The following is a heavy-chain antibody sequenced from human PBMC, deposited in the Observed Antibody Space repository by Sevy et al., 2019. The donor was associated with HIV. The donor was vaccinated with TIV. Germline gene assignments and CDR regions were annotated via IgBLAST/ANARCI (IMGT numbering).Heavy chain of an antibody. J-gene: IGHJ3*02. V-gene: IGHV3-30-3*01. CDR2: ISYDGSNK. Sequence: LSLTCAASGFTFSSYAMHWVRQAPGKGLEWVAVISYDGSNKYYADSVKGRFTISRDNSKNTLYLQMNSLRAEDTAVYYCAREWMRKIDAFDIWGQGTMVTVSS. CDR1: GFTFSSYA. D-gene: IGHD5-12*01. CDR3: AREWMRKIDAFDI.